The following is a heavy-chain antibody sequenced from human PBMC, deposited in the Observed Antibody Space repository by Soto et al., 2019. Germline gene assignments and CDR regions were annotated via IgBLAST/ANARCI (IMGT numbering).Heavy chain of an antibody. CDR2: ISGSGGST. CDR3: AKDRGTYYYDSSGDAPFAY. J-gene: IGHJ4*02. V-gene: IGHV3-23*01. Sequence: GGSLRLSCAASGFTFSSYAMSWVRQAPGKGLEWVSAISGSGGSTYYADSVKGRFTISRDNSKNTLYLQMNSLRAEDTAVYYCAKDRGTYYYDSSGDAPFAYWGQGTLVTVSS. D-gene: IGHD3-22*01. CDR1: GFTFSSYA.